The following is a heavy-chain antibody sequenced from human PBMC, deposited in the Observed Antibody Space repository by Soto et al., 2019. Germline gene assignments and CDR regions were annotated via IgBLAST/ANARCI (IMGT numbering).Heavy chain of an antibody. Sequence: PGGSLRLSCAASGFTFSSYGMHWVRQAPGKGLEWVAVVSYDGSNKYYADSVRGRFTISRDNSKNTLYLQMNSLRAEDTAVYYCAKDRNYDIDYYYYGMDVWGQGTTVTVSS. CDR3: AKDRNYDIDYYYYGMDV. CDR1: GFTFSSYG. CDR2: VSYDGSNK. J-gene: IGHJ6*02. V-gene: IGHV3-30*18. D-gene: IGHD3-9*01.